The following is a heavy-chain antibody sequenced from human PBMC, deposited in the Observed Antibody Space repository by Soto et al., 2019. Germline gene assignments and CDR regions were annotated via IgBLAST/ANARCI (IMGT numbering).Heavy chain of an antibody. CDR2: ITGSGTST. J-gene: IGHJ6*02. Sequence: GGSLRLSCGASGFTFSGDAMTWVRQAPGKGLEWVSSITGSGTSTYYADSVKGRFIISRDNSKNTVSLQMNSLRADDTAVYYCGKSPDSYYYTMDVWGQGTTVTVSS. CDR1: GFTFSGDA. CDR3: GKSPDSYYYTMDV. V-gene: IGHV3-23*01.